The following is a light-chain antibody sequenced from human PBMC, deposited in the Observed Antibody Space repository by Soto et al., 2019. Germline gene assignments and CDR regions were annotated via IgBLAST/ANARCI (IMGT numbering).Light chain of an antibody. CDR2: DTY. Sequence: QSVLTQPPSVSAAPGQKVTISCSGGSSNIGRNSVSWYRQLPGTAPKLLIYDTYERPTGIPVRFSGSRSGTSVTLDITGLQTGDEADYYCGAWDSSLSVVLFGGGTKLTVL. CDR1: SSNIGRNS. V-gene: IGLV1-51*01. CDR3: GAWDSSLSVVL. J-gene: IGLJ2*01.